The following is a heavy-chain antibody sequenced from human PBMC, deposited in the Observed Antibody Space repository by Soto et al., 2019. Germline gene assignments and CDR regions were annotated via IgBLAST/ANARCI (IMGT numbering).Heavy chain of an antibody. CDR2: IYGTGST. CDR1: GGPINNYY. Sequence: QVQLQESGPGLVKPSETLSLTCTVSGGPINNYYWSWIRQPAGKGLEWIGRIYGTGSTNYNPSLKSRLSMSVDTSKNQLSLKLSSVTAADTAVYYCARGHHYDFWSGYYGDYFDYWGQGTLVTVSS. V-gene: IGHV4-4*07. J-gene: IGHJ4*02. CDR3: ARGHHYDFWSGYYGDYFDY. D-gene: IGHD3-3*01.